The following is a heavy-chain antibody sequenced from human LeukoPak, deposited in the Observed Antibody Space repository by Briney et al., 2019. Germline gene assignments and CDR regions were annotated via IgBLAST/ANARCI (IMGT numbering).Heavy chain of an antibody. Sequence: SETLSLTCTVSGGSISSGSYYWSWIRQPAGKGLEWIGRIYTSGSTNYIPSLKSRVTISVDTSKNQFSLKLSSVTAADTAVYYCARQRGSYRQQPYDYWGQGTLVTVSS. CDR3: ARQRGSYRQQPYDY. CDR1: GGSISSGSYY. D-gene: IGHD6-13*01. CDR2: IYTSGST. V-gene: IGHV4-61*02. J-gene: IGHJ4*02.